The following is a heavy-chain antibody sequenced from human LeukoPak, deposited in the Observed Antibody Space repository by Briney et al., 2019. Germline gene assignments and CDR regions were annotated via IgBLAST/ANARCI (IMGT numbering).Heavy chain of an antibody. D-gene: IGHD6-13*01. J-gene: IGHJ4*02. CDR1: GFTFSNYA. CDR3: TTGLYSSGWYSRY. V-gene: IGHV3-15*01. Sequence: GGSLRLSCATSGFTFSNYAMSWVRQAPGKGLEWVGRIKSKTDGGTTDYAAPVKGRFTISRDDSKNTLYLQMNSLKTEDTAVYYCTTGLYSSGWYSRYWGQGTLVTVSS. CDR2: IKSKTDGGTT.